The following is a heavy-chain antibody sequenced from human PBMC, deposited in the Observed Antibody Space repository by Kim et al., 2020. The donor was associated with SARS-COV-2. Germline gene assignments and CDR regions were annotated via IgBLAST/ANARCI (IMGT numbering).Heavy chain of an antibody. CDR1: GGSFSGYY. D-gene: IGHD3-10*01. Sequence: SETLSLTCAVYGGSFSGYYWSWIRQPPGKGLEWIGEINHSGSTNYNPSLKSRVTISVDTAKNQFSLKLRPVTAPDTAVYYCASDGSRGGTYGSVGKFPFDYWGQGTLVTVSS. J-gene: IGHJ4*02. CDR2: INHSGST. V-gene: IGHV4-34*01. CDR3: ASDGSRGGTYGSVGKFPFDY.